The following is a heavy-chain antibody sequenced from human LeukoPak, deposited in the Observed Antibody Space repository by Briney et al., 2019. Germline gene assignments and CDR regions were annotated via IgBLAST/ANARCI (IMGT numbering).Heavy chain of an antibody. CDR1: GFTFSDYY. D-gene: IGHD5-12*01. Sequence: GGSLRLSCAASGFTFSDYYMSWIRQAPGKGLEWVSYISSSGSTIYYADSVKGRFTISRDNAKNSLYLQMNGLRAEDTAVYYCARLHVDIVATTPDYWGQGTLVTVSS. J-gene: IGHJ4*02. V-gene: IGHV3-11*01. CDR3: ARLHVDIVATTPDY. CDR2: ISSSGSTI.